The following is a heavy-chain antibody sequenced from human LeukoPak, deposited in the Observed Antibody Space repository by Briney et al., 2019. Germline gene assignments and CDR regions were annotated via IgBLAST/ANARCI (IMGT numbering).Heavy chain of an antibody. Sequence: PGGSLRLSCAASGFTFSSYWMSWVRQAPGKGLEWVANIKQDGSEKYYVDSVKGRFTISRDNAKNSLYLQMNSLRAGDTAVYYCAYSSGPPYFDYWGQGTLVTVSS. CDR2: IKQDGSEK. CDR1: GFTFSSYW. V-gene: IGHV3-7*01. J-gene: IGHJ4*02. D-gene: IGHD6-19*01. CDR3: AYSSGPPYFDY.